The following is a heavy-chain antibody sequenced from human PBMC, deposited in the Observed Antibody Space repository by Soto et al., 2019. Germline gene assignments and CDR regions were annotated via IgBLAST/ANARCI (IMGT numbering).Heavy chain of an antibody. J-gene: IGHJ3*02. Sequence: PSETLSLTCTVSGGSISSSSYYWGWIRQPPGKGLEWIGSIYYSGTTYYNPSLKSRVTISVDTSKNQFSLKLSSVTAADTAVYYCARRNSGYDALDIWGQGTMVTVSS. CDR1: GGSISSSSYY. CDR2: IYYSGTT. CDR3: ARRNSGYDALDI. V-gene: IGHV4-39*07. D-gene: IGHD5-12*01.